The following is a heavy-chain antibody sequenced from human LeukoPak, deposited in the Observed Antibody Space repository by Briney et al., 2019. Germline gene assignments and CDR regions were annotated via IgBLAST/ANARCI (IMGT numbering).Heavy chain of an antibody. D-gene: IGHD2-8*01. Sequence: GRSLRLSCAASGFTFSSYAMHWVRQAPGKGLEWVAVISYDGSNKYYADSVKGGFTISRDNSKNTLYLQMNSLRAEDTAVYYCAARQGTKLNNWFDPWGQGTLVTVSS. V-gene: IGHV3-30*04. CDR1: GFTFSSYA. J-gene: IGHJ5*02. CDR2: ISYDGSNK. CDR3: AARQGTKLNNWFDP.